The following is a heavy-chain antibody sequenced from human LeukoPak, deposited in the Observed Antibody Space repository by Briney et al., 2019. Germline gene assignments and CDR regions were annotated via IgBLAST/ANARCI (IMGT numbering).Heavy chain of an antibody. CDR1: GYTFTGYD. CDR2: INPNSGGT. J-gene: IGHJ3*02. D-gene: IGHD3-10*01. V-gene: IGHV1-2*02. Sequence: ASEKVSCKASGYTFTGYDMHWVRQAPGQGLEWKGCINPNSGGTNYAQKFQGRVNMTRDTSISTAYMELSRLRSDDMAVYYCASVGFDDAFDIWGEGTMVTVSS. CDR3: ASVGFDDAFDI.